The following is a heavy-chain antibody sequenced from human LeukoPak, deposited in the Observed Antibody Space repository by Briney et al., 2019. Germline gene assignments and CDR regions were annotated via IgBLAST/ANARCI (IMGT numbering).Heavy chain of an antibody. Sequence: ASVKVSCKASGYTFTSYGISWVRQAPGQGLEWMGWISAYNGNTNYAQKLQGRVTITRDTSASTAYMELSSLRSEDTAVYYCAREYDILTGYYNWFDPWGQGTLVTVSS. CDR3: AREYDILTGYYNWFDP. CDR2: ISAYNGNT. D-gene: IGHD3-9*01. J-gene: IGHJ5*02. V-gene: IGHV1-18*01. CDR1: GYTFTSYG.